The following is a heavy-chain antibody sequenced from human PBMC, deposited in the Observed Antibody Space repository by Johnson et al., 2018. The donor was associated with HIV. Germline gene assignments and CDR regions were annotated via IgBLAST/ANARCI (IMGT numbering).Heavy chain of an antibody. D-gene: IGHD6-13*01. Sequence: QVQLVESGGGLVQPGGSLRLSCAASGFTFSSYGMHWVRQAPGKGLEWVAFIRYDGSNKYYADSVKGRFTISRDNSKNTLYLQMNSLRAEDTAVYYCAKKGRAAAEGGVGAVDIWGQGTMVTVSS. V-gene: IGHV3-30*02. CDR2: IRYDGSNK. J-gene: IGHJ3*02. CDR3: AKKGRAAAEGGVGAVDI. CDR1: GFTFSSYG.